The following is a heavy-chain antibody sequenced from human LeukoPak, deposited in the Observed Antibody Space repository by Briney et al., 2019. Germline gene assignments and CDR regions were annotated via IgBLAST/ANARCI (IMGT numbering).Heavy chain of an antibody. D-gene: IGHD2-2*01. J-gene: IGHJ4*02. CDR3: ARHGALDYRSTSSFDY. Sequence: SETLSLTCTVSGGSIRSYYWTWVRQPPGKGLEWIGYIYYTGTTNYNPSLKSRVTISVDTSRNQFSLKLSSVTAADTAVYYCARHGALDYRSTSSFDYWGQGTLVTVSS. V-gene: IGHV4-59*08. CDR2: IYYTGTT. CDR1: GGSIRSYY.